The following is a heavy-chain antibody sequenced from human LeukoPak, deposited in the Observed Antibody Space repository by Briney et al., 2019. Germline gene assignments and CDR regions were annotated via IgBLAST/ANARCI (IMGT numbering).Heavy chain of an antibody. CDR1: GGSISSGSYY. D-gene: IGHD3-10*01. J-gene: IGHJ4*02. V-gene: IGHV4-61*02. CDR3: ARGSGSGSSYYFDY. CDR2: IYTSGST. Sequence: SETLSLTCTVSGGSISSGSYYWSWIRQPAGKGLGWIGRIYTSGSTNYNPSLTSRVTISVDTSKNQFSQKLSSVTAADTAVYYCARGSGSGSSYYFDYWGQGSLVTVPS.